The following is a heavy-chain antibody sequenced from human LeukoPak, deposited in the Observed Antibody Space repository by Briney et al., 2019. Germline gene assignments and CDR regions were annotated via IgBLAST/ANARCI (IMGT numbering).Heavy chain of an antibody. Sequence: SETLSLTCAVYGGSFSTYYWSWIRQSPGKGLEWIAEIDHRGDTNYNPSVKSRVTISVDTSKNQFSLKVSSLTAADTAVYYCARGPTISETGYFDYWGQGTLVTVSS. J-gene: IGHJ4*03. CDR3: ARGPTISETGYFDY. CDR2: IDHRGDT. D-gene: IGHD1-1*01. CDR1: GGSFSTYY. V-gene: IGHV4-34*01.